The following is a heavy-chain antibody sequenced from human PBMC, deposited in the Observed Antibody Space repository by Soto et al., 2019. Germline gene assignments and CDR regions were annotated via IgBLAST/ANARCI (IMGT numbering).Heavy chain of an antibody. Sequence: EVQLVESGGGLVKPGGSLRLSCAASGFTFSSYSMNWVRQAPGKGLEWVSSISSSSSYIYYADSVKGRFTISRDNAKNSLYLQMNGLRVEDTAVYYCAREGFDSSGYYRGLDYWGQGTLVTVSS. V-gene: IGHV3-21*01. CDR1: GFTFSSYS. D-gene: IGHD3-22*01. CDR3: AREGFDSSGYYRGLDY. CDR2: ISSSSSYI. J-gene: IGHJ4*02.